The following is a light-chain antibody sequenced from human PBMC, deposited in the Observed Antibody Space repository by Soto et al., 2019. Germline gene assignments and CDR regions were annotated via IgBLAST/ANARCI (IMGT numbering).Light chain of an antibody. V-gene: IGKV1-39*01. Sequence: DIQMTQSPSFLSASVGDRVTITCRASQSISKYLNWYPQKPGKAPSLVISSRSNLQSGVPSRFSVSGSGTDFTLNVSSLQPEDFATYSCQQGYRTPHTVGPGTQLAIK. CDR2: SRS. CDR1: QSISKY. J-gene: IGKJ2*01. CDR3: QQGYRTPHT.